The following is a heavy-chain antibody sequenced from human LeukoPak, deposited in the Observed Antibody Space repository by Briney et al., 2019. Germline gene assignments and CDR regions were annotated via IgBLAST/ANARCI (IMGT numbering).Heavy chain of an antibody. V-gene: IGHV4-34*01. CDR1: GGSFSGYY. CDR3: ARVVGATTDYYFDY. CDR2: INHSGST. J-gene: IGHJ4*02. D-gene: IGHD1-26*01. Sequence: SETLSLTCAVYGGSFSGYYWSWLRQPPGKGLEWIGEINHSGSTNYNPSLKSRVTISVDTSKNQFSLKLSSVTAADTAVYYCARVVGATTDYYFDYWGQGTLVTVSS.